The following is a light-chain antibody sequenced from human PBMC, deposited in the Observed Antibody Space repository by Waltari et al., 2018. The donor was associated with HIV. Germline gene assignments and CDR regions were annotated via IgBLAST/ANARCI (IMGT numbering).Light chain of an antibody. V-gene: IGLV2-11*01. Sequence: QSALTPPRSVSGSPGQSVTISCTGTRSDVGGYNYVPLYQQHPGKAPKLMIYDVSKRPSGVPDRFSGSKSGNTASLTISGLQAEDEADYYCCSYAGSYTFSVFGTGTKVTVL. CDR3: CSYAGSYTFSV. CDR2: DVS. CDR1: RSDVGGYNY. J-gene: IGLJ1*01.